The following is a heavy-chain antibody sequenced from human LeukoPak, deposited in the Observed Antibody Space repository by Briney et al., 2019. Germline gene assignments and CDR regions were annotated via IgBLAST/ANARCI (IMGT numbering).Heavy chain of an antibody. D-gene: IGHD3-10*01. CDR3: ARSLERDYHGSGYYMNNWFDP. CDR1: GFTFSNYV. J-gene: IGHJ5*02. V-gene: IGHV3-33*01. Sequence: PGGSLRLSCAPSGFTFSNYVMHWVRQAPGKGLEWVAVIWYDGSNKYYADSVKGRFTISRDNSKNTLYLQMDSLKAEDTAVYYCARSLERDYHGSGYYMNNWFDPWGQGTLVTVSS. CDR2: IWYDGSNK.